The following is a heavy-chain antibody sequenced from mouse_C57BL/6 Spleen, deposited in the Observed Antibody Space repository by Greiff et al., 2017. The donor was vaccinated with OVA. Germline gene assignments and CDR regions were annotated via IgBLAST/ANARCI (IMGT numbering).Heavy chain of an antibody. CDR1: GYTFTDYE. Sequence: VQLQQSGAELVRPGASVTLSCKASGYTFTDYEMHWVQQTPVHGLEWIGAIDPETGGTAYTQKFKGQAILTADKSSNTAYMELRSLTSDDSAVYYCTRRFTTVVAPWYFDVWGTGTTVTVSS. CDR3: TRRFTTVVAPWYFDV. CDR2: IDPETGGT. D-gene: IGHD1-1*01. V-gene: IGHV1-15*01. J-gene: IGHJ1*03.